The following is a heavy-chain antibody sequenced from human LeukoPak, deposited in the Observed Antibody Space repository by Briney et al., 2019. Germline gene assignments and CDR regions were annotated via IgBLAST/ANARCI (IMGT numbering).Heavy chain of an antibody. CDR3: ARGVTLFGGHYMDV. J-gene: IGHJ6*03. CDR2: IFTTGTT. V-gene: IGHV4-4*07. CDR1: SDKISSYY. D-gene: IGHD3-3*01. Sequence: SETLSLTCSVPSDKISSYYWNWIRQPAGKGVEWGGRIFTTGTTNYSPSLNSRVTISIDRSKNQFYLNLSSVAAADTAVYYCARGVTLFGGHYMDVWGKGTTVTVSS.